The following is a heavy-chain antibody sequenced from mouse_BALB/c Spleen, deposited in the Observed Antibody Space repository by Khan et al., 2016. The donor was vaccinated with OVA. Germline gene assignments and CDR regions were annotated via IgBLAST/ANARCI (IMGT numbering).Heavy chain of an antibody. CDR2: IWAGGST. Sequence: VQLQESGPGLVAPSQSLSITCTASGFSLTSYGVPWVRQPPGKGLEWLGVIWAGGSTNYNSALMSRLSISKDNSKSQVFLKMNSLLTDDTAMYYCARREDIWGQGTTLTVSS. CDR1: GFSLTSYG. D-gene: IGHD1-3*01. J-gene: IGHJ2*01. V-gene: IGHV2-9*02. CDR3: ARREDI.